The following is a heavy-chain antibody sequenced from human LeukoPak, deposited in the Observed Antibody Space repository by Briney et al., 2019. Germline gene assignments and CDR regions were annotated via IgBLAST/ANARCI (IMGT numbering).Heavy chain of an antibody. J-gene: IGHJ5*02. D-gene: IGHD3-10*01. V-gene: IGHV4-39*07. CDR3: ARDGITMVRGVKIGPTNNWFDP. CDR1: GGSISSSSYY. Sequence: SETLSLTCTVSGGSISSSSYYWGWIRQPPGKGLEWIGSIYYSGSTYYNPSLKSRVTISVDTSKNQFSLKLSSVTAADTAVYYCARDGITMVRGVKIGPTNNWFDPWGQGTLVSVSS. CDR2: IYYSGST.